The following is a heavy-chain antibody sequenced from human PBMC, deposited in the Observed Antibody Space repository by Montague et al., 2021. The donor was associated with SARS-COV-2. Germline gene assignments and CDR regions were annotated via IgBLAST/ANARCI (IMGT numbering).Heavy chain of an antibody. CDR1: GFSLRTSEMC. J-gene: IGHJ4*02. V-gene: IGHV2-70*01. CDR3: ARVRTEQWLALSFDY. Sequence: PALVKPTQTLTLTCTFSGFSLRTSEMCVSWIRQPPGKALEWLALIDWDDGKYYSTSLETRLNISKDTSKNQVVLTMTNMDPVDTATYYCARVRTEQWLALSFDYWGQGTLVTVSS. CDR2: IDWDDGK. D-gene: IGHD6-19*01.